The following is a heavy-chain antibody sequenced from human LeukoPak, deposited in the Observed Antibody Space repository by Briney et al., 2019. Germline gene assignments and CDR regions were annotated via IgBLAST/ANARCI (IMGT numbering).Heavy chain of an antibody. D-gene: IGHD6-19*01. Sequence: GGSLRLCCAASGFTFSSYSMTWVRQAPGKGVEWVSSIRSSSSYIYYAASVKGRFTISRDNAKNSLYLQMNSLRAEDTAVYYCATEYSGWTFDDDYWGQGTLVTVSS. V-gene: IGHV3-21*01. CDR2: IRSSSSYI. CDR3: ATEYSGWTFDDDY. CDR1: GFTFSSYS. J-gene: IGHJ4*02.